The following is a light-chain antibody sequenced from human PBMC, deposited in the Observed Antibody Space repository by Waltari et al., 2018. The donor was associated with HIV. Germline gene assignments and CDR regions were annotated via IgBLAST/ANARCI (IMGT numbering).Light chain of an antibody. CDR2: KSS. CDR1: QGIGPY. CDR3: QQYNSDSRT. Sequence: DIHMTQSPSTLSASVGDRVTITCRASQGIGPYLAWYQQKPGKAPKLLIYKSSNLESGVPSRFSGGGSDTEFSLTISSLQPDDFATYYCQQYNSDSRTFGRGTKVEIK. J-gene: IGKJ1*01. V-gene: IGKV1-5*03.